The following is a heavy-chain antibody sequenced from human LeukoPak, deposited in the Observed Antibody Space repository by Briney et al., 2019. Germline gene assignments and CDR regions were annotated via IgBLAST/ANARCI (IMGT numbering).Heavy chain of an antibody. CDR1: GFVFNRDN. J-gene: IGHJ4*02. V-gene: IGHV3-48*04. D-gene: IGHD3-16*01. Sequence: GGSLRLSCIASGFVFNRDNMNWVRQALGKGLEWVAHISETIYYADSVQGRFTISRDNAKNSLYLQMSNLRVDDTAMYYCVREVGRPKTFYFDSWGRGTPVTVSS. CDR3: VREVGRPKTFYFDS. CDR2: ISETI.